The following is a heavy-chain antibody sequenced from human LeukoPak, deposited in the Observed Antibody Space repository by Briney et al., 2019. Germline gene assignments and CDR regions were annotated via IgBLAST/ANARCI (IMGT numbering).Heavy chain of an antibody. CDR2: ISDSGSDT. V-gene: IGHV3-23*01. J-gene: IGHJ5*02. CDR3: AKTAYCARPQFVP. CDR1: GFTFSTYA. D-gene: IGHD2-21*01. Sequence: GGSLRLSCAASGFTFSTYAMSWVRQAPGKGLEWVSTISDSGSDTYYADSVKGRFTISRDNSKNTLYLQMKSLTAEDTALYYCAKTAYCARPQFVPWGQGTLVTVSS.